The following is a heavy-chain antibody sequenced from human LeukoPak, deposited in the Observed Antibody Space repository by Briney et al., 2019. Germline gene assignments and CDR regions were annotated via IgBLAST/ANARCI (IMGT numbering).Heavy chain of an antibody. CDR3: ARGGSFDY. CDR1: GGPINNYY. J-gene: IGHJ4*02. D-gene: IGHD1-26*01. V-gene: IGHV4-59*01. CDR2: IYYSGST. Sequence: PSETLSLTCTVSGGPINNYYWSWIRQHPGKGLEWIGYIYYSGSTYYNPPLKSRVTISVDTSKNQSSLKLSSVTAADTAVYYCARGGSFDYWGQGTLVTVSS.